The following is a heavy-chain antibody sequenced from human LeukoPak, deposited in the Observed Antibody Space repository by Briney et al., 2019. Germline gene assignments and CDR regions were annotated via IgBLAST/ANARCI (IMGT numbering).Heavy chain of an antibody. V-gene: IGHV4-34*01. J-gene: IGHJ4*02. CDR2: INHSGRN. D-gene: IGHD1-7*01. CDR1: GGSFSGYY. Sequence: SETLSLTCADYGGSFSGYYWSWIRQPPGKGLEWIGEINHSGRNNYNPSLKSRVTISVDTSKNQFSLKLSSVTAADTAVYYCARATGTKVPPGYWGQGTLVTVSS. CDR3: ARATGTKVPPGY.